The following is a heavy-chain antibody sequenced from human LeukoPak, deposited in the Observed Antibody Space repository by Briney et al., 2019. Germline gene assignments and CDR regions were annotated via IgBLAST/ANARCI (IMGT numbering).Heavy chain of an antibody. D-gene: IGHD3-3*01. J-gene: IGHJ3*02. V-gene: IGHV3-23*01. CDR1: GFTFRSYA. CDR3: AKGEWLPSGFDI. CDR2: ISGSGGST. Sequence: GGSLRLSCAASGFTFRSYAMNWVRQAPGKGLEWVSGISGSGGSTYYADSVKGRFTISRDISKNTLFLQMNSLRTEDTAVYYCAKGEWLPSGFDIWGQGTMVTVSS.